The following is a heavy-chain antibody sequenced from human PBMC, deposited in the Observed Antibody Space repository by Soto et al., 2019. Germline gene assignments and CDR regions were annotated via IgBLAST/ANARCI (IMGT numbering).Heavy chain of an antibody. Sequence: VSVKVSCKASGYTFTGYYMHWVRQAPGQGLEWMGWINPNSGGTNYAQKFQGWVTMTRDTSISTAYMELSRLRSDDTAVYYCAREGCSSTSCQLDYWGQGTLVTVSS. J-gene: IGHJ4*02. CDR1: GYTFTGYY. CDR3: AREGCSSTSCQLDY. D-gene: IGHD2-2*01. V-gene: IGHV1-2*04. CDR2: INPNSGGT.